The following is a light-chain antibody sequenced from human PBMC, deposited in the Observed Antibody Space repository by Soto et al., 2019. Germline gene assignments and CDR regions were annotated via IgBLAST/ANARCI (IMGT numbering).Light chain of an antibody. Sequence: EIVMTQSPATLSVSLGERATLSCRASQSLSSTVAWYQQRFGQAPRLLIYSASTRATGVPVRFRGSGSGTDFTLTIPSPQSEDFGVYYCQQYKGWPTTFGQGTKVEV. CDR2: SAS. CDR3: QQYKGWPTT. J-gene: IGKJ1*01. CDR1: QSLSST. V-gene: IGKV3-15*01.